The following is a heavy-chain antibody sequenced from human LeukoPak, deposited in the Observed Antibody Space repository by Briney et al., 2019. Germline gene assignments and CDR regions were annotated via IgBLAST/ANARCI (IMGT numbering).Heavy chain of an antibody. V-gene: IGHV3-23*01. J-gene: IGHJ4*02. Sequence: PGGSLRLSCAASGFTFSSYAMSWVRQAPGKGLEWVSAISGSGGSTYYADSVKGRFTISRDNSKNTLYLQMNSLRAEDTAVYYCARDIGYYDSSGYPYYWGQGTLVTVSS. CDR1: GFTFSSYA. D-gene: IGHD3-22*01. CDR3: ARDIGYYDSSGYPYY. CDR2: ISGSGGST.